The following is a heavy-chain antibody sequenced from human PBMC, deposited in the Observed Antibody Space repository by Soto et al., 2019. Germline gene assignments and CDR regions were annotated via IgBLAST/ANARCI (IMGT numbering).Heavy chain of an antibody. CDR3: AREEGYCNGGPCYRGAFDF. D-gene: IGHD2-15*01. J-gene: IGHJ3*01. CDR1: GFTFSDYS. CDR2: IGNSNNPT. V-gene: IGHV3-21*01. Sequence: ESGGGLVTPGGSPRLSCAASGFTFSDYSMLWVRQAPGKGLEWLAFIGNSNNPTFYADSVRGRFTISRDNPKNSVYLQMNSLREEDTAVYFCAREEGYCNGGPCYRGAFDFWGQGTIVTVSS.